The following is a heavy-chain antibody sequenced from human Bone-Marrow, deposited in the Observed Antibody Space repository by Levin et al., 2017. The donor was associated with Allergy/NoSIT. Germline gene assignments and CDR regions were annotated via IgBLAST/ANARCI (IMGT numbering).Heavy chain of an antibody. CDR1: GFTFSTYA. V-gene: IGHV3-23*01. J-gene: IGHJ4*02. D-gene: IGHD6-6*01. CDR3: AKDLGTGYISSSYYFDN. CDR2: ISYSGGGT. Sequence: GESLKISCTASGFTFSTYAMNWVRQAPGKGLEWVSVISYSGGGTYYADSVKGRFTMSRDRSMNTLFLQMNSLRAEDTAVYYCAKDLGTGYISSSYYFDNWGQGTLVTVSS.